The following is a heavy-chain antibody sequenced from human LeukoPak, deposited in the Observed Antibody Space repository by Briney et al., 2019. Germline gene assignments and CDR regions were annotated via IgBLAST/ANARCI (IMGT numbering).Heavy chain of an antibody. CDR3: ARGPRSYHLLY. CDR1: GFTLSSHY. V-gene: IGHV3-66*02. J-gene: IGHJ4*02. CDR2: IYNGGST. Sequence: PGGSLRLSCAASGFTLSSHYMSWVRQAPGKGLEWVSVIYNGGSTYYADSVKGRFTISRDNSKNTLYLQMNSLRAEDTAVYYCARGPRSYHLLYWGQGTLVTVSS. D-gene: IGHD2-2*01.